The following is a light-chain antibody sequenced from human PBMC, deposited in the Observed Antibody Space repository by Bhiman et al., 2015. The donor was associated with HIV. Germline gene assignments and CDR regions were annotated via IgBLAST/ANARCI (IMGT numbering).Light chain of an antibody. J-gene: IGLJ2*01. V-gene: IGLV2-23*02. CDR2: DVS. CDR1: SSDVGGYNY. Sequence: QSALTQPPSASGSPGQSVTISCTGTSSDVGGYNYVSWYQQHPGKAPKLMIYDVSKRPSGVSNRFSGSKSGNTASLTISGLQAEDEADYYCCSYAGSSTLLFGGGTKLTVL. CDR3: CSYAGSSTLL.